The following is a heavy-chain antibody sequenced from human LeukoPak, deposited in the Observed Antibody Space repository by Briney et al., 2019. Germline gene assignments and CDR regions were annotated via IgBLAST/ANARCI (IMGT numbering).Heavy chain of an antibody. D-gene: IGHD3-16*02. CDR1: GFTFSSYE. CDR2: ISSSGSTI. CDR3: ASPYYDYVWGSYRFDY. Sequence: GGSLRLSCAASGFTFSSYEMNWVRQAPGKGLEWVSYISSSGSTIYYADSVKGRFTISRDNAKNSLYQQMNSLRAEDTAVYYCASPYYDYVWGSYRFDYWGQGTLVTVSS. J-gene: IGHJ4*02. V-gene: IGHV3-48*03.